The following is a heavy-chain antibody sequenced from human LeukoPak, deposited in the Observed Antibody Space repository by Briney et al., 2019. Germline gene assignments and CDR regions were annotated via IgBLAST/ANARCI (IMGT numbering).Heavy chain of an antibody. V-gene: IGHV4-59*08. CDR2: IYYSGST. Sequence: SETLSLTCTVSGGSISSYYWSWIRQPPGKGLEWIGYIYYSGSTNYNPSLKSRVTISVDTSKNQFSLKLSSVTAADTPVYYCARHLTLYGSRAFDIWGQGTMVTVSS. D-gene: IGHD5-24*01. J-gene: IGHJ3*02. CDR3: ARHLTLYGSRAFDI. CDR1: GGSISSYY.